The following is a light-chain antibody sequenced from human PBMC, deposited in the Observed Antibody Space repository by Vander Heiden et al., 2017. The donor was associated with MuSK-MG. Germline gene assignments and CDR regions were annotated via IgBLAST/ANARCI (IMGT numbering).Light chain of an antibody. CDR2: SNN. V-gene: IGLV1-44*01. J-gene: IGLJ2*01. Sequence: QSVLTQPPSASGTPGQGVTISCSGSSSHIGSTTVNWYQQLPGTAPKLLIYSNNQRPSGVPDRFSGSKSGTSASLAISGLQSEDEADYYCAAWDDSLNGLLFGGGTKLTVL. CDR1: SSHIGSTT. CDR3: AAWDDSLNGLL.